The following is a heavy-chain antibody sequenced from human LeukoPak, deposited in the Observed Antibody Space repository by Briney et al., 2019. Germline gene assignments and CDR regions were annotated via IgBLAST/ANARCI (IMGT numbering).Heavy chain of an antibody. CDR3: RSYYYYGMDV. CDR2: IYYSGST. J-gene: IGHJ6*02. CDR1: GGSISSSSYY. V-gene: IGHV4-39*01. Sequence: SETLSLTCTVPGGSISSSSYYWGWIRQPPGKGLEWIGSIYYSGSTYYNPSLKSRVTISVDTSKNQFSLKLSSVTAADTAVYYCRSYYYYGMDVWGQGTTVTVSS.